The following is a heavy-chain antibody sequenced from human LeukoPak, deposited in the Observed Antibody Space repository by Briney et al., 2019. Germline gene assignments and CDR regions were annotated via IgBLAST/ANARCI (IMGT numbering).Heavy chain of an antibody. J-gene: IGHJ4*02. CDR1: GLTFSSYQ. V-gene: IGHV3-48*03. CDR3: ARCPRLAQFVS. Sequence: QAGGSLRLSCAGPGLTFSSYQRHSVRQAPGKGLEWVSYISSSGRAIYYADSVKGRFTVSRDNAKNSLYLQMKILRAEDTAVYFRARCPRLAQFVSWGQGTLVTVSS. CDR2: ISSSGRAI.